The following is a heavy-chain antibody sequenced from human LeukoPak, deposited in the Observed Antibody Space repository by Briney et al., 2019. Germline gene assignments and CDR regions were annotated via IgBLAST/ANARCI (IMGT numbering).Heavy chain of an antibody. CDR3: AKSAVDFDWFQIRGYFDY. D-gene: IGHD3-9*01. V-gene: IGHV1-8*01. Sequence: ASVKVSCKASGYTFTSYDINWVRQATGQGLEWMGWMNPNSGNTGYAQKFQGRVTMTRNTSISTAYMELSSLRSEDTAVYYCAKSAVDFDWFQIRGYFDYWGQGTLVTVSS. CDR2: MNPNSGNT. J-gene: IGHJ4*02. CDR1: GYTFTSYD.